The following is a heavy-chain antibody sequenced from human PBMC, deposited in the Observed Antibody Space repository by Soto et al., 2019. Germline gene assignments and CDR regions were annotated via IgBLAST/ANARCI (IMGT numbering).Heavy chain of an antibody. V-gene: IGHV1-69*06. D-gene: IGHD3-3*01. Sequence: QVQLVQSGAEVRKPGSSVKVSCMASGGTFSSYAVTWVRHAPGQGLEWMATIIPSFNKVNYAQKFQDRVTIIADKSTSIAYMELSSPRSEDTALYYCARSTIFGVIIGPMDVWGQGTTVTVSS. CDR1: GGTFSSYA. J-gene: IGHJ6*02. CDR3: ARSTIFGVIIGPMDV. CDR2: IIPSFNKV.